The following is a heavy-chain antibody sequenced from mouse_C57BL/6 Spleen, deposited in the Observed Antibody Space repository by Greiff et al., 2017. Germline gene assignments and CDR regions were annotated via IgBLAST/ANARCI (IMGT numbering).Heavy chain of an antibody. Sequence: VQLQQSGPELVKPGASVKLSCKASGYTFTSYWMHWVKQRPGQGLEWIGMIHPNSGSTNYNEKFKSKATLTVDKSSSTAYMQLSSLTSEDSAVYYCARGYGHYYAMDYWGQGTSVTVSS. J-gene: IGHJ4*01. D-gene: IGHD1-2*01. CDR2: IHPNSGST. CDR1: GYTFTSYW. V-gene: IGHV1-64*01. CDR3: ARGYGHYYAMDY.